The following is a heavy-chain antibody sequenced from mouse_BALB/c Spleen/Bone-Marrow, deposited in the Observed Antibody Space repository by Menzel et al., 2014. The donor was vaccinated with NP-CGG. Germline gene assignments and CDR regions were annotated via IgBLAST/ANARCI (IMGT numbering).Heavy chain of an antibody. CDR1: GYTFTSYW. CDR2: IHPYDSET. V-gene: IGHV1-61*01. CDR3: AREGDYGSRNYFDY. J-gene: IGHJ2*01. D-gene: IGHD1-1*01. Sequence: QVQLQQSGAELVRPGASVKLSCKASGYTFTSYWMHWIKQRPGQGLEWIGMIHPYDSETHYNQKFKDKATLTVDKSSSTAYMQLCSLTSEDSAVYYCAREGDYGSRNYFDYWGQGTTLTVSS.